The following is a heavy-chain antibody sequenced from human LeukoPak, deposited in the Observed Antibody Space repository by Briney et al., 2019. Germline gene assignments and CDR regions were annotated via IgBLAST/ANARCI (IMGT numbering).Heavy chain of an antibody. CDR1: GGSISSGSYY. J-gene: IGHJ3*02. CDR2: IYTSGST. CDR3: ARGRSGSDAFDI. Sequence: PSETLSLTCTVSGGSISSGSYYWSWIRQPAGKGLEWIGRIYTSGSTNYNPSLKSRVTISVDTSKNQFSLKLSSVTAADTAVYYCARGRSGSDAFDIWGQGTMVTVSS. D-gene: IGHD5-12*01. V-gene: IGHV4-61*02.